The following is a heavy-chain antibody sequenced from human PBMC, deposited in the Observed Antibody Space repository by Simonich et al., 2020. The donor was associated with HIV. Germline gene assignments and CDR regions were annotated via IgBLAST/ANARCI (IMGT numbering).Heavy chain of an antibody. D-gene: IGHD1-26*01. Sequence: QVQLVQSGAEVKKPGASVKVSCKTSGYTFTSFVISWVRQAPGQGLEWMGWISAYNGNTNYAKNLQGRVTMTTDTSTSTAYMELRSLRSDDTAVYYCARLIVGATYFDYWGQGTLVTVSS. CDR2: ISAYNGNT. J-gene: IGHJ4*02. CDR3: ARLIVGATYFDY. CDR1: GYTFTSFV. V-gene: IGHV1-18*01.